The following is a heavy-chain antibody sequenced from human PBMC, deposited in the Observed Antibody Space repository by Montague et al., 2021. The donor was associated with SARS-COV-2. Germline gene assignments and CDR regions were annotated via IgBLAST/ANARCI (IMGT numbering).Heavy chain of an antibody. D-gene: IGHD3-10*01. CDR2: IDWDDDK. J-gene: IGHJ6*02. Sequence: PALVKPTQTLTLTCTFSGFSLSTSGMCVSWIRQPPGKALEWLALIDWDDDKYYSTSLKTRLTISKDTSKNQVVLTMTNMDPVDTATYYCVRMPVLLWFGELGYYGMDVWGQGTTVTVSS. CDR3: VRMPVLLWFGELGYYGMDV. V-gene: IGHV2-70*01. CDR1: GFSLSTSGMC.